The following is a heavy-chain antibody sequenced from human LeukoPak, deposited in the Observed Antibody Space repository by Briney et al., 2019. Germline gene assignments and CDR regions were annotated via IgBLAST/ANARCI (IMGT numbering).Heavy chain of an antibody. Sequence: GGSLRLSCAASGFTFSTYAMHWVRQAPGKGLEWVSAISGSGGSTYYADSVKGRFTISRDNSKNTLYLQMNSLRAEDTAVYYCARNLNDYGDRIWDYWGQGTLVTVSS. D-gene: IGHD4-17*01. CDR2: ISGSGGST. CDR1: GFTFSTYA. V-gene: IGHV3-23*01. J-gene: IGHJ4*02. CDR3: ARNLNDYGDRIWDY.